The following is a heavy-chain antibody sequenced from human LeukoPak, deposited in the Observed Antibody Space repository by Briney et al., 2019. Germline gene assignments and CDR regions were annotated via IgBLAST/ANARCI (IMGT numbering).Heavy chain of an antibody. J-gene: IGHJ4*02. CDR2: ISNSGGST. V-gene: IGHV3-23*01. CDR1: GFTFSSYV. CDR3: ARGTYWSPLDFDY. Sequence: GGSLRLSCAASGFTFSSYVMSWVRQAPGKGLEWVSSISNSGGSTYYADSVKGRFTISRDNSKNTLYLQMNSLRAEDTAVYYCARGTYWSPLDFDYWGQGSLVTVSS. D-gene: IGHD1-1*01.